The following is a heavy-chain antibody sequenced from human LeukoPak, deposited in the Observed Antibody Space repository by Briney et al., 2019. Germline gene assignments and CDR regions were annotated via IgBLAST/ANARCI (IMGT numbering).Heavy chain of an antibody. CDR3: ANAPNGYSYGFNY. Sequence: GGSLRLSCAASGFTFSSYAMSWVRQAPGKGLEWVSAISGSGGSTYYADSVKGRFTISRDNSKNTLYLQMNSLRAEDTAVYYCANAPNGYSYGFNYWGQGTLDTVSS. J-gene: IGHJ4*02. CDR1: GFTFSSYA. CDR2: ISGSGGST. V-gene: IGHV3-23*01. D-gene: IGHD5-18*01.